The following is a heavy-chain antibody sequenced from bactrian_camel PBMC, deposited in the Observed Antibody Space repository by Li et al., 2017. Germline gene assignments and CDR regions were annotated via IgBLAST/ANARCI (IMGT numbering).Heavy chain of an antibody. D-gene: IGHD5*01. Sequence: HVQLVESGGGSVQAGGSLRLTCEVSRTTDTQYCVAWFRQAPGKEREGVAVIGKYGSTKYADSVKGRFTISKDNTKHTLYLQLNSLKTEDTAMYYCAKDPQGYDRGQGTQVTVS. CDR1: RTTDTQYC. J-gene: IGHJ4*01. CDR3: AKDPQGYD. CDR2: IGKYGST. V-gene: IGHV3S53*01.